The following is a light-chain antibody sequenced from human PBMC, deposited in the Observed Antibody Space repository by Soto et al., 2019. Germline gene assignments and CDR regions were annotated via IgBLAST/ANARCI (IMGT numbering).Light chain of an antibody. J-gene: IGLJ1*01. CDR1: SSDVGGYNY. Sequence: LTQPASVSGSPGQSITISCTGTSSDVGGYNYVSWYQQHPGKAPKLMIYAVSNRPSGVSNRFSGSKSGNTASLTISGLQAEDEADYYCSSYTTSSTLYVFGTGTKVTLL. V-gene: IGLV2-14*01. CDR2: AVS. CDR3: SSYTTSSTLYV.